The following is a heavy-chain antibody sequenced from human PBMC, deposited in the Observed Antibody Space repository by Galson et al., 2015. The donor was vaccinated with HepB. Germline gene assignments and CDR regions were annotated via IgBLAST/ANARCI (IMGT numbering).Heavy chain of an antibody. CDR1: GFTFDNYT. D-gene: IGHD2-2*01. V-gene: IGHV3-43*01. J-gene: IGHJ4*02. CDR3: AKDARASSTSCLDY. CDR2: ISWDGGST. Sequence: SLRLSCAASGFTFDNYTMHWVRQAPGKGLEWVSLISWDGGSTYYADSVKGRFTISRDNSKNSLYLQMNSLRTEDTALYYCAKDARASSTSCLDYWGQGTLVTVSS.